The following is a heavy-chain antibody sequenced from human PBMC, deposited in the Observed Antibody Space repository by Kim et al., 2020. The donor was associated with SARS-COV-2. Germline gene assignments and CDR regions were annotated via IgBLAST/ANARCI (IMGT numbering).Heavy chain of an antibody. CDR2: INQVGSEK. J-gene: IGHJ4*02. V-gene: IGHV3-7*01. Sequence: GGSLRLSCAASGITFSNYWMTWVRQAPGKGLEWVADINQVGSEKHYVDSVKGRFTISRDNSKNSLYLQMNSLRAEDTAVYYCASRSHHNSDYFAVFDYWGQGTLVTVSS. CDR3: ASRSHHNSDYFAVFDY. D-gene: IGHD3-22*01. CDR1: GITFSNYW.